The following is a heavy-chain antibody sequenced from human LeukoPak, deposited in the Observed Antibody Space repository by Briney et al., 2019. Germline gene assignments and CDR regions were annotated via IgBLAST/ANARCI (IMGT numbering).Heavy chain of an antibody. CDR1: GFTFSSYA. V-gene: IGHV3-23*01. J-gene: IGHJ4*02. CDR2: ISGSGGST. D-gene: IGHD3-9*01. CDR3: AKNHRDILTGYGLICDY. Sequence: PGGSLRLSCAASGFTFSSYAMSWVRQAPGKGLEWVSTISGSGGSTYYADSVKGRSTISRDNSNNTLYLQTNSLRAEDTAVYYCAKNHRDILTGYGLICDYWGQGTLVTVSS.